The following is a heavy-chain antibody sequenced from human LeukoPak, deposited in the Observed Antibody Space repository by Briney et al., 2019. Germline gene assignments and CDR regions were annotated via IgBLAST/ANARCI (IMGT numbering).Heavy chain of an antibody. CDR2: ISGSGGST. CDR1: GFTFSSYA. D-gene: IGHD4-17*01. Sequence: GGSLRLSCAASGFTFSSYAMSWVRQAPGKGLEWVSAISGSGGSTYYADSVKGRFTISRDNSKNTLYLQMNSLRAEDTAVYYCAKAGKRAYGDYADFDYWGQGTLATVSS. V-gene: IGHV3-23*01. J-gene: IGHJ4*02. CDR3: AKAGKRAYGDYADFDY.